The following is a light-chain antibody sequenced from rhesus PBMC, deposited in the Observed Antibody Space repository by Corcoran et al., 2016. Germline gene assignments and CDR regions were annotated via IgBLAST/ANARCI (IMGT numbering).Light chain of an antibody. V-gene: IGKV1-25*01. J-gene: IGKJ2*01. Sequence: DIQMTKSPSALSESVGYKVTISCRPRRNIYSNLAWYHPKLGKASKLWIYKTYSLQTGIPSRFSGSGYGTDFTLTSSSLQPEDSATYYCQHYYDNPYSFGQGTKVEIK. CDR2: KTY. CDR3: QHYYDNPYS. CDR1: RNIYSN.